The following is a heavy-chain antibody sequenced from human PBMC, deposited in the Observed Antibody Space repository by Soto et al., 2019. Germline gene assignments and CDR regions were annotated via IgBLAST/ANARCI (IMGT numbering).Heavy chain of an antibody. CDR1: GGSISSGDYY. D-gene: IGHD6-6*01. CDR2: IYYSGST. CDR3: AREGIVGEQLVRPYYYYYGMDV. Sequence: SETLSLTCTVSGGSISSGDYYWSWIRQPPGKGLEWIGYIYYSGSTYYNPSLKSRVTISVDTSKNQFSLKLSSVTAADTAVYYCAREGIVGEQLVRPYYYYYGMDVWGQGTTVTVSS. J-gene: IGHJ6*02. V-gene: IGHV4-30-4*01.